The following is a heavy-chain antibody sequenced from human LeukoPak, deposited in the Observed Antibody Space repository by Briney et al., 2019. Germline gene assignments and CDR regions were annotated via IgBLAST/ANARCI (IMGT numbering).Heavy chain of an antibody. CDR2: IYPGDSDT. V-gene: IGHV5-51*01. D-gene: IGHD6-19*01. CDR3: ARREGGWYLDY. Sequence: GESLKISCQGSGYTFANYWIGWVRQMPGKGLEWKGIIYPGDSDTRYSPSFQGQVTNSADKSISTAYPQWSSMKASDTAVYYCARREGGWYLDYWGQGTLVTVSS. CDR1: GYTFANYW. J-gene: IGHJ4*02.